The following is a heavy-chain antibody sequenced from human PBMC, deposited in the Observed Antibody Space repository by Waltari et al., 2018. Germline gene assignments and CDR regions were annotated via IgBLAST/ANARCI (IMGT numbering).Heavy chain of an antibody. Sequence: QVQLVQSGAEVKKPGASVKVSCKASGYTFTGYYMHWVRQAPGQGLEWMGWIKPNSGGTNYAQKFQGRVTMTRDTSISTAYMDLSRLRSDDTAVYYCARDFHSGSYWGYYFDYWGQGTLVTVSS. CDR1: GYTFTGYY. D-gene: IGHD1-26*01. J-gene: IGHJ4*02. CDR2: IKPNSGGT. V-gene: IGHV1-2*02. CDR3: ARDFHSGSYWGYYFDY.